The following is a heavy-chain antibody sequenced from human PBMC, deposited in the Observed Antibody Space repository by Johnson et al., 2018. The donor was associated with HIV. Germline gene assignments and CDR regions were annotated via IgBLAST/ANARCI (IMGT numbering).Heavy chain of an antibody. J-gene: IGHJ3*02. CDR1: GFTFNPYG. CDR3: ARDGSLGGGLHDAFDI. V-gene: IGHV3-33*01. D-gene: IGHD3-16*01. CDR2: ISYDGSNN. Sequence: QVQLVESGGGVVQPGRSLRLSCAASGFTFNPYGIHWVRRAPGKGLEWVALISYDGSNNYYGDSVKGGFTISRDNSKNTLYLQMNSLRVEDTAVYYCARDGSLGGGLHDAFDIWGPGTMVTVSS.